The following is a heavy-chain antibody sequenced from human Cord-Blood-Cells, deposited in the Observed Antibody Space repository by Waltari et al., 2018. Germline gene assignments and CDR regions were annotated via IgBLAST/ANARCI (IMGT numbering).Heavy chain of an antibody. CDR2: MNPNMGNT. V-gene: IGHV1-8*03. CDR3: ARGLGYSYGPRNAFDI. Sequence: QVQLVQSGAEVKKPGASVKVSCKASGYTFTSYDINWVRQATGKGLEWVGWMNPNMGNTGYAQKFQGRVTITRNTSISTAYMELSSLRSEDTAVYYCARGLGYSYGPRNAFDIWGQGTMVTVSS. D-gene: IGHD5-18*01. J-gene: IGHJ3*02. CDR1: GYTFTSYD.